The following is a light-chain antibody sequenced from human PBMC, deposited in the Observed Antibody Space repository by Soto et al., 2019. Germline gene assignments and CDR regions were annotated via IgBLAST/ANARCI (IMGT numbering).Light chain of an antibody. CDR1: NSNIGAGFD. CDR3: QSHDSSLSAVV. J-gene: IGLJ2*01. V-gene: IGLV1-40*01. CDR2: SNS. Sequence: QLVLTQPPSVSGAPGQRVTISCTGSNSNIGAGFDVHWYQQLPGTAPKLLIHSNSNRPSGVPDRFSGSKSGTSASLAITGLQAEDEADYYCQSHDSSLSAVVFGGGTKVTVL.